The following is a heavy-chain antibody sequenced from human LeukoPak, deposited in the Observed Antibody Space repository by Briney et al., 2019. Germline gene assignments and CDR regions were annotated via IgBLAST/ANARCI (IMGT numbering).Heavy chain of an antibody. Sequence: GGSLRLSCSASGFTFSSYWMSWARHAPGKGLEWVTNIKQDGSEKYYVDSVKGRFTISGDNANNSLYLQMDSLRAEDTAVYYCARGSTGLFRGDAFDIWGQGTMVTVSS. V-gene: IGHV3-7*01. CDR3: ARGSTGLFRGDAFDI. CDR1: GFTFSSYW. CDR2: IKQDGSEK. J-gene: IGHJ3*02. D-gene: IGHD1-1*01.